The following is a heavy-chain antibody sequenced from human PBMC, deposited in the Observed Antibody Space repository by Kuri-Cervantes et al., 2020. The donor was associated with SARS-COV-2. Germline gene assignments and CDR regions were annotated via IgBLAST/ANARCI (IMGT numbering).Heavy chain of an antibody. CDR2: IWYDGSNK. Sequence: GGSLRLSCAASGFTFSSYGMHWVRQAPGKGLEWVAVIWYDGSNKYYADSVKGRFTISRDNSKNTLYLQMNSLRAKDTAVYYCARDRINGSSWYLPRPMGMDVWGQGTTVTVSS. D-gene: IGHD6-13*01. J-gene: IGHJ6*02. CDR3: ARDRINGSSWYLPRPMGMDV. CDR1: GFTFSSYG. V-gene: IGHV3-33*08.